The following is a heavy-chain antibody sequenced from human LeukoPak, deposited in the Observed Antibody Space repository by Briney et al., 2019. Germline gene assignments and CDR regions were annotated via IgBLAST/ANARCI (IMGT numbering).Heavy chain of an antibody. CDR2: IHPSTGNP. CDR3: SRAFQSLGGLSLPDY. J-gene: IGHJ4*02. Sequence: ASVKVSCKASGYSFTNYAMNWVRQAPGQGLEWMGWIHPSTGNPTYAQGFTGRFVFSLDTSVSTTYLQISSLQDEGTAVYFCSRAFQSLGGLSLPDYWGQGTLVTVSS. D-gene: IGHD3-16*02. V-gene: IGHV7-4-1*02. CDR1: GYSFTNYA.